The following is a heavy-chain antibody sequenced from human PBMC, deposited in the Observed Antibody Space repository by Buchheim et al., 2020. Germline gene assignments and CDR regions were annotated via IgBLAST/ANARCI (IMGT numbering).Heavy chain of an antibody. CDR2: ISHNGLT. CDR1: DYYISIGYY. Sequence: QVQLQESGPGLVKPSETLSVTCAVSDYYISIGYYWGWVRQPPGKGLEWIGSISHNGLTYYNPSLESRVTLAMDTSKNQVSLELSSATAADTAVYYCARSTHLYNHFDSWGQGT. CDR3: ARSTHLYNHFDS. V-gene: IGHV4-38-2*01. D-gene: IGHD3-10*01. J-gene: IGHJ4*02.